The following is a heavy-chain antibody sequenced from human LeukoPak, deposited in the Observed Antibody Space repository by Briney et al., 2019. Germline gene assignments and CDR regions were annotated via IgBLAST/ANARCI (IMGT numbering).Heavy chain of an antibody. D-gene: IGHD3-9*01. V-gene: IGHV1-69*05. J-gene: IGHJ3*02. CDR3: ARIRGYYDILTGSNDAFDI. CDR1: GGTFSSYA. CDR2: IIPIFGTA. Sequence: ASVKVSCKASGGTFSSYAISWVRQAPGQGLEWMGRIIPIFGTANYAQKFQGRVTITTDESTSTAYMELSSLRSDDTAVYYCARIRGYYDILTGSNDAFDIWGQGRMVTVSS.